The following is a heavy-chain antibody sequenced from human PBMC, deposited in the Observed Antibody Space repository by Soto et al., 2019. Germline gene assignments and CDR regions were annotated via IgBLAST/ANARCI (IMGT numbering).Heavy chain of an antibody. V-gene: IGHV3-48*02. CDR1: GLSLCSYS. CDR2: ISSSSSTI. J-gene: IGHJ3*01. Sequence: GVYLRISSAASGLSLCSYSMNWFRQAPGKGLEWVSYISSSSSTIYYADSVKGRFTISRDNAKNSLYLQMNSLRDEDTAVFYYAKDGGTDVFAFWAQGTM. D-gene: IGHD2-15*01. CDR3: AKDGGTDVFAF.